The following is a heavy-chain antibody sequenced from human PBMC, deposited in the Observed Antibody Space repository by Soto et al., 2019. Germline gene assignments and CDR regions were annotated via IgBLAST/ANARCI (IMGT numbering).Heavy chain of an antibody. CDR3: ARAIAFWSGYYKFDP. Sequence: SETLSLTCTVSGGSISSSSYYWGWIRQPPGKGLEWIGSIYYSGSTYYNPSLKSRVTISVDTSKNQFSLKLSSVTAADTAVYYCARAIAFWSGYYKFDPWGQGTLVTVSS. D-gene: IGHD3-3*01. CDR2: IYYSGST. J-gene: IGHJ5*02. V-gene: IGHV4-39*01. CDR1: GGSISSSSYY.